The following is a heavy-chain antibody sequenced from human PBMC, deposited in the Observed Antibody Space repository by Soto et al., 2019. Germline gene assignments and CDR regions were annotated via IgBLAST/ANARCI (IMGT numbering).Heavy chain of an antibody. Sequence: EVQLVQSGAEVKKPGESLKISCKGSGYSFTSYWIGWVRQMPGKGLEWMGIIYPGDSDTRYSPSFQGQVTISADKSISTAYLQWSSLKASDTAMYYCARFTGIAVAGTHAFDIWGQGTMVTVSS. D-gene: IGHD6-19*01. J-gene: IGHJ3*02. V-gene: IGHV5-51*03. CDR2: IYPGDSDT. CDR3: ARFTGIAVAGTHAFDI. CDR1: GYSFTSYW.